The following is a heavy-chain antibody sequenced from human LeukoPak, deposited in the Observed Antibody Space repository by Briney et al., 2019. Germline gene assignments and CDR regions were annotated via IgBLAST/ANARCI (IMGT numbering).Heavy chain of an antibody. D-gene: IGHD2-2*02. CDR1: GYTFTGYY. CDR2: INPNSGGT. CDR3: AAIGVPAAIYAFDI. Sequence: ASVKVSCKASGYTFTGYYMHWVRQAPGQGLEWMGWINPNSGGTNYAQKFQGRVTMTRDTSTSTAYMELSSLRSEDTAVYYCAAIGVPAAIYAFDIWGQGTMVTVSS. V-gene: IGHV1-2*02. J-gene: IGHJ3*02.